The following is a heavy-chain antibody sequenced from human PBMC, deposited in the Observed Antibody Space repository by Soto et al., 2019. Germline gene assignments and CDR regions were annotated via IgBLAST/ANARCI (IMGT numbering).Heavy chain of an antibody. D-gene: IGHD1-26*01. J-gene: IGHJ4*02. CDR1: GFTFSSYW. CDR2: INMEGTTT. CDR3: ARVGVGVYQFDD. Sequence: EVQLVESGGGLVQPGVSLRLSCAGSGFTFSSYWMHWLRQAPGKGLVWVSRINMEGTTTSYADSVTGRITISRDNAKSTVFLQMSSLRAEDTAVYDCARVGVGVYQFDDWGQGTLVTVSS. V-gene: IGHV3-74*01.